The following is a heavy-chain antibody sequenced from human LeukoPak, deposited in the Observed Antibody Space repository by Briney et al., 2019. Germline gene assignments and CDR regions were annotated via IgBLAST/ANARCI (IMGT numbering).Heavy chain of an antibody. D-gene: IGHD3/OR15-3a*01. J-gene: IGHJ6*03. CDR2: IHPKSGGT. Sequence: ASVKVSCKASGYTFTGYYIHWVRQAPGQGLEWMGWIHPKSGGTSYAEKFQDRVTLTRDTSIRTAYMELIRLRSDDAAVYYCARMGGVVWSLMDVWGKGTTVTVSS. CDR1: GYTFTGYY. CDR3: ARMGGVVWSLMDV. V-gene: IGHV1-2*02.